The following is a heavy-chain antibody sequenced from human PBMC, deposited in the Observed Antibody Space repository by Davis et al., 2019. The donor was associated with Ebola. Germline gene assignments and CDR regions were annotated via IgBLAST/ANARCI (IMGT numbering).Heavy chain of an antibody. V-gene: IGHV1-18*01. CDR3: ASGLVRGESYWYFDL. D-gene: IGHD6-6*01. Sequence: ASVKVSCKASSYTFTSYGISWVRQAPGQGLEWMGWISAYNGNTNYAQKLQGRVTMTTDTSRGTAYMELRSLRSDDTAVYYCASGLVRGESYWYFDLWGRGTLVTVSS. CDR2: ISAYNGNT. CDR1: SYTFTSYG. J-gene: IGHJ2*01.